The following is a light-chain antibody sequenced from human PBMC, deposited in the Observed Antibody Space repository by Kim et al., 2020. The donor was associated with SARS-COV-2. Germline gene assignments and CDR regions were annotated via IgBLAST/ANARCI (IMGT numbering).Light chain of an antibody. J-gene: IGKJ4*01. CDR2: ASS. CDR1: QDISNY. V-gene: IGKV1-33*01. CDR3: QQYENVPLT. Sequence: AYVGDRVTITCQASQDISNYLNWYQQTPGKGPKLLIYASSNLETGVPSRFSGSGSGTHFTFTVSSLHPEDIATYYCQQYENVPLTFGGGTKVDIK.